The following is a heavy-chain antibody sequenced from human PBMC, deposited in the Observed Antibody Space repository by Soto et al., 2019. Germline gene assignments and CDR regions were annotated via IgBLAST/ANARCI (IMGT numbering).Heavy chain of an antibody. V-gene: IGHV3-30-3*01. CDR2: ISYDGSNK. D-gene: IGHD3-22*01. CDR3: AREYYYDSSGYTHFDY. CDR1: GFTFSSYA. Sequence: QVQLVESGGGVVQPGRSLRLSCAASGFTFSSYAMHWVRQAPGKGLEWVAVISYDGSNKHYADSVKGRFTISRDNSKNSLYLQMNSLRAEDTAVYYCAREYYYDSSGYTHFDYWGQGTLVTVSS. J-gene: IGHJ4*02.